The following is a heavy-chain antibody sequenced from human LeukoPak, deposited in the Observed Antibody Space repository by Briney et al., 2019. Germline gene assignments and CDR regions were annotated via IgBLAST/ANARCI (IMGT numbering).Heavy chain of an antibody. V-gene: IGHV1-69*04. Sequence: SVKVSCKASGVTLSTFAYYAITWVRQAPGQGLEWMGRIIPILGIANYAQKFQGRVTITADKSTSTAYMELSSLRSEDTAVYYCARQAYQLLEGYYGMDVWGQGTTVTVSS. J-gene: IGHJ6*02. D-gene: IGHD2-2*01. CDR3: ARQAYQLLEGYYGMDV. CDR1: GVTLSTFAYYA. CDR2: IIPILGIA.